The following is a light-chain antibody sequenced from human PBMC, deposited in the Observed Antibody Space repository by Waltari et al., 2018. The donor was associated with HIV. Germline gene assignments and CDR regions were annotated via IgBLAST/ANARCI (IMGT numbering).Light chain of an antibody. Sequence: QAALTQPASVSGSPGQSITLPCTGTSSAICAYTYVSLYQQHPGKAPKLMIFDASNRPSGISNRFSGSKSGNTASLTISGLQADDEAHYFCSSFSITSTLVVFGGGTKLTVL. CDR2: DAS. CDR1: SSAICAYTY. CDR3: SSFSITSTLVV. V-gene: IGLV2-14*03. J-gene: IGLJ2*01.